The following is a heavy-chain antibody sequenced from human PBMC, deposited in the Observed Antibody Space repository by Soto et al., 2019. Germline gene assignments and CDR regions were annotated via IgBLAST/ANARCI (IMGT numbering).Heavy chain of an antibody. Sequence: PGGSLRLSCAASGFTFSNYAMNWVRQAPGKGLEWVSYISTGDSPIYYADSVKGRFTISRDNAKNTLYLQMNSLRAEDTAVYYCARDSTIPNWGQGTLVTVSS. D-gene: IGHD2-2*01. CDR3: ARDSTIPN. V-gene: IGHV3-48*01. CDR2: ISTGDSPI. CDR1: GFTFSNYA. J-gene: IGHJ4*02.